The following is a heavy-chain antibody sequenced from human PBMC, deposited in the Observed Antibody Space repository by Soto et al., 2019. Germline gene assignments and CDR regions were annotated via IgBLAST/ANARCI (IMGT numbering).Heavy chain of an antibody. J-gene: IGHJ4*02. CDR2: ISSSGSNT. Sequence: EVQLLDSGGGLVQPGGSLRLSCAASGFTFSNYAMSWVRQAPGKGLDWVSTISSSGSNTYYADSVKGRFSISRDNSKHTVYLEMKNLRAEDTAVYYCAKERLARGIDYWGQGTLVTVSS. D-gene: IGHD3-10*01. CDR1: GFTFSNYA. V-gene: IGHV3-23*01. CDR3: AKERLARGIDY.